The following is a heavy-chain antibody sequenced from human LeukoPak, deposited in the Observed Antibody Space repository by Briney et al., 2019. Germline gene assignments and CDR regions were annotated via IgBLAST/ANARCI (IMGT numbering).Heavy chain of an antibody. CDR3: ARGSSGWYGRHYFDY. V-gene: IGHV1-3*01. D-gene: IGHD6-19*01. CDR2: IDAGNGNT. Sequence: GASVKVSCKASGYSFTTYAIHWVRQAPGQRPEWMGWIDAGNGNTRYSQEFQDRVTITRDTSATTAYMELSTLRSEDTAVYYCARGSSGWYGRHYFDYWGQGTLVTVSS. J-gene: IGHJ4*02. CDR1: GYSFTTYA.